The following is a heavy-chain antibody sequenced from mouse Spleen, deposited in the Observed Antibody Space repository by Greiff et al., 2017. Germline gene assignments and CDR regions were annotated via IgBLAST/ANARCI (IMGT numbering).Heavy chain of an antibody. V-gene: IGHV5-9*04. CDR3: ARHADYAMDY. J-gene: IGHJ4*01. CDR2: ISSGGGNT. Sequence: DVKLVESGGGLVKLGGSLKLSCAASGFTFSSYAMSWVRQTPEKRLEWVATISSGGGNTYYPDSVKGRFTISRDNAKNTLYLQMSSLKSEDTAMYYCARHADYAMDYWGQGTSVTVSS. CDR1: GFTFSSYA.